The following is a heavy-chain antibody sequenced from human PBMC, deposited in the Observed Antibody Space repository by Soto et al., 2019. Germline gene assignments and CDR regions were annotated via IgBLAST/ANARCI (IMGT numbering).Heavy chain of an antibody. V-gene: IGHV4-61*01. D-gene: IGHD2-15*01. CDR2: IYYSGST. J-gene: IGHJ4*02. CDR1: GGCVSSGSDY. CDR3: SGGSRSTGYFDY. Sequence: PSETLSLTCTVSGGCVSSGSDYWSWIRQPPGKGLEWIGYIYYSGSTNYNPSLKSRVTISVDTSKNQFSLKLSSVTAADTAVYYCSGGSRSTGYFDYWGQGTLVTVSS.